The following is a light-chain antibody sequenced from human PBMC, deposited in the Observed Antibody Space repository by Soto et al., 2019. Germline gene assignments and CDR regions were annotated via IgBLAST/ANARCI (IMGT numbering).Light chain of an antibody. CDR2: AAS. CDR1: QDIKND. V-gene: IGKV1-6*01. CDR3: LQDYNHPWT. Sequence: AIQMTQSPSSLSASVGDRVTITCRASQDIKNDFGWYQQKPGKAPKFLIFAASTLLSGDPSRFSGSGSGTDFTLTISNLQPEDFATYYCLQDYNHPWTFGQGTKVEMK. J-gene: IGKJ1*01.